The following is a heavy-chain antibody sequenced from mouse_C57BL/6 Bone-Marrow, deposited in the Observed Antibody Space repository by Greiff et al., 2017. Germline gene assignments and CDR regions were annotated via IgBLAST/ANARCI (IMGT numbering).Heavy chain of an antibody. D-gene: IGHD1-1*01. V-gene: IGHV1-50*01. Sequence: QVQLQQSGAELVKPGASVKLSCKASGYTFTSYWMQWVKQRPGQGLEWIGEIDPSDSYTNYNQKFKGKATLTVDTSSSTAYMQLSSLTSEDSAVYYCARLGSDYYGSSYWYFDVWGTGTTVTVSS. CDR1: GYTFTSYW. CDR2: IDPSDSYT. CDR3: ARLGSDYYGSSYWYFDV. J-gene: IGHJ1*03.